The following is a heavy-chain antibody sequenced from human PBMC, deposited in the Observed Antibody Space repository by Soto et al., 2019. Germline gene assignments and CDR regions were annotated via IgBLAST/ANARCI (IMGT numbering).Heavy chain of an antibody. D-gene: IGHD2-2*01. CDR3: TRERDIVVVPAAPSFDY. CDR2: IRSKAYGGTT. Sequence: GGFLRLSCTASGFTFGGYAMSWFRQAPGKGLEWVGFIRSKAYGGTTEYAASVKGRFTISRDDSKSIAYLQMNSLKTEDTAVYYCTRERDIVVVPAAPSFDYWGQGTLVTVSS. V-gene: IGHV3-49*03. CDR1: GFTFGGYA. J-gene: IGHJ4*02.